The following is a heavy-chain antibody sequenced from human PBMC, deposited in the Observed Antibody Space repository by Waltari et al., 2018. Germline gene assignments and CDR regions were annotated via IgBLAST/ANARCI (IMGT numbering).Heavy chain of an antibody. J-gene: IGHJ4*02. V-gene: IGHV3-7*01. CDR3: ARDLHWYAAGIDY. CDR2: IKQDGSEK. Sequence: EVQLVESGGGLVQPGGSLRLSCAASGFTFSSYWMSWVGPAPGKGREWVANIKQDGSEKYYVDSVKGRFTISRDNAKNSLYLQMNSLRAEDTAVYYCARDLHWYAAGIDYWGQGTLVTVSS. CDR1: GFTFSSYW. D-gene: IGHD2-2*01.